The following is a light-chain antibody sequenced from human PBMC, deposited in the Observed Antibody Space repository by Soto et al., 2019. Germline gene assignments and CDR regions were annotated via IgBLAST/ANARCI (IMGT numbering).Light chain of an antibody. CDR1: QSVSSSSY. V-gene: IGKV3-20*01. Sequence: EIVLTQSPGTLSLSPGERATLSCRASQSVSSSSYLAWYQQKPGQAPRLLIYGASSRATGIPDRFSGSGSATDFMLTIIRLGHEEVAGEYCRQYGSTPSYTFGQGTKLEIK. CDR3: RQYGSTPSYT. CDR2: GAS. J-gene: IGKJ2*01.